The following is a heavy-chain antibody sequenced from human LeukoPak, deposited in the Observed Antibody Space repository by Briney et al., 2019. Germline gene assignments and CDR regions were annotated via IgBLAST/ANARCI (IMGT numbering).Heavy chain of an antibody. CDR3: ARDSSSWGNYGMDV. Sequence: ASVKVSCKASGYTFTGYYMHWVRQAPGQGLEWMGWINPNSGDTNYAQKFQGRVTMTRDTSISTAYMELSRLRSDDTAVYYCARDSSSWGNYGMDVWGQGTTVTVSS. V-gene: IGHV1-2*02. D-gene: IGHD6-13*01. CDR2: INPNSGDT. J-gene: IGHJ6*01. CDR1: GYTFTGYY.